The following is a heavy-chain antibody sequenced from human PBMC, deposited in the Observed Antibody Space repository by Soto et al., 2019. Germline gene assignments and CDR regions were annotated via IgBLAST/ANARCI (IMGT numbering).Heavy chain of an antibody. V-gene: IGHV3-30*18. J-gene: IGHJ4*02. CDR1: GFTFSGYG. D-gene: IGHD3-10*01. Sequence: PGGSLRLSCAASGFTFSGYGMHWVRQAPGKGLEWVALISYDGSNKYYADSVKGRFTISRDNSMNTLYLQMNSLRPEDTAVYYCAKDPHGSGSYLYYFDYWGQGTLVTAPQ. CDR2: ISYDGSNK. CDR3: AKDPHGSGSYLYYFDY.